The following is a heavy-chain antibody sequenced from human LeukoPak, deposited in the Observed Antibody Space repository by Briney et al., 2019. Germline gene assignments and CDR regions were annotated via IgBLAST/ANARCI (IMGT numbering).Heavy chain of an antibody. CDR2: IYHSGST. D-gene: IGHD2-2*01. CDR3: AIQPAAPDALDI. CDR1: GGSISSGGYS. V-gene: IGHV4-30-2*01. Sequence: SETLSLTCAVSGGSISSGGYSWSWIRQPPGKGLEWIGYIYHSGSTYYNPSLKSRVTISVDRSKNQFSLKLSSVTAADTAVYYCAIQPAAPDALDIWGQGTMVTVSS. J-gene: IGHJ3*02.